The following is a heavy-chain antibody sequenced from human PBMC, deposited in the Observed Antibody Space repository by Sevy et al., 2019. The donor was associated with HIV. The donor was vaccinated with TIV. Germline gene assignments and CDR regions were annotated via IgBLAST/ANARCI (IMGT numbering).Heavy chain of an antibody. J-gene: IGHJ4*02. V-gene: IGHV3-23*01. D-gene: IGHD4-17*01. CDR2: ISSSGGRT. CDR1: EFTFSNFA. CDR3: AKDGRVYGGNPSCVV. Sequence: GGSLRLSCAASEFTFSNFAMTWVRQAPGKGLEWVSLISSSGGRTYYADSVKGRFTISRDNSKNTLYLQMNSLRAEDTAVYYCAKDGRVYGGNPSCVVWGQGTLVTVSS.